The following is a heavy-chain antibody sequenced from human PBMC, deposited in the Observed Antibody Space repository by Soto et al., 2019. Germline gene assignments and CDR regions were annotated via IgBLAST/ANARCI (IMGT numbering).Heavy chain of an antibody. Sequence: QVQLQESGPGLVEPSGTLSLTCAVSGASISTTAWWSWVRQPPGKGLEWIGEIYHSGTTNCDPSLKSGVAISLDKSKSQFSLTLTSVTAADTAVYYCAIPGAGDFDYWGRGTLVTVSS. D-gene: IGHD6-13*01. J-gene: IGHJ4*02. CDR3: AIPGAGDFDY. V-gene: IGHV4-4*02. CDR2: IYHSGTT. CDR1: GASISTTAW.